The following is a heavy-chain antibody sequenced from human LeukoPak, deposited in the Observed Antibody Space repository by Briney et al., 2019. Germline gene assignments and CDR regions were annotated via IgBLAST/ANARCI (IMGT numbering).Heavy chain of an antibody. CDR1: GYTFAAYY. CDR2: INPSGGST. V-gene: IGHV1-46*01. Sequence: ASVKVSCKASGYTFAAYYIHWVRQAPGQGLEWMGIINPSGGSTSYAQKFQGRVTMTRDTSTSTVYMELSSLRSEDTAVYYCARVISGYYGSGSYYNRRETYYFDYWGQGTLVTVSS. CDR3: ARVISGYYGSGSYYNRRETYYFDY. D-gene: IGHD3-10*01. J-gene: IGHJ4*02.